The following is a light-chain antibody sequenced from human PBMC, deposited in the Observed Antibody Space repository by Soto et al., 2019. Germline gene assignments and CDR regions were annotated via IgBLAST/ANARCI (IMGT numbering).Light chain of an antibody. CDR1: QGISSY. CDR3: QKYNSAART. J-gene: IGKJ1*01. V-gene: IGKV1-27*01. Sequence: DIQMTQSPSSLSASVGDRVTITCRASQGISSYLALYQQKPGKVPKLLIYAASTLQSGVPSRFRGKGSGSDFTHTISSLQPEDVATYYCQKYNSAARTFGEGTELEIK. CDR2: AAS.